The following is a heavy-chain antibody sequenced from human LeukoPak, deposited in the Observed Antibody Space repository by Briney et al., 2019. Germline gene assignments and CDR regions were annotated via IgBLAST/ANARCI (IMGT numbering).Heavy chain of an antibody. V-gene: IGHV1-69*13. CDR2: IIPIFGTA. CDR3: ARDSILTGYSPFDY. CDR1: GGTFSSYA. Sequence: ASVKVSCKASGGTFSSYAISWGRQAPGQGLEWMGGIIPIFGTANYAQKFQGRVTITADESTSTAYMELSSLRSEDTAVYYCARDSILTGYSPFDYWGQGTLVTVSS. D-gene: IGHD3-9*01. J-gene: IGHJ4*02.